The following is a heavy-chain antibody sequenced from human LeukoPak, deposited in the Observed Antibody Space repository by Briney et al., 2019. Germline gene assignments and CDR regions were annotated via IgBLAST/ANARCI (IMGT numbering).Heavy chain of an antibody. J-gene: IGHJ4*02. CDR3: ARVHLLRFFFDY. CDR2: IYTSGST. CDR1: GGSISSYY. D-gene: IGHD3-3*01. V-gene: IGHV4-4*07. Sequence: PSETLSLTCTVSGGSISSYYWSWIRQPAGKGLEWIGRIYTSGSTNYNPPLKSRVTISVDKSKNQFSLKLSSVTAADTAVYYCARVHLLRFFFDYWGQGTLVTVPS.